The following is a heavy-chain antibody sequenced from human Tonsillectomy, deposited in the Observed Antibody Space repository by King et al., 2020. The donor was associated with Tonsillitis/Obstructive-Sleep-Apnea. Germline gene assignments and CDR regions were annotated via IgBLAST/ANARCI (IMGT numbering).Heavy chain of an antibody. CDR2: IWYDGSNK. V-gene: IGHV3-33*01. Sequence: VQLVESGGGVVQPGRSLRLSCAASGFNFSSYGMHWVRQAPGKGLEWVAGIWYDGSNKYYVDSVKGRFTTSRDNSKNMLYVQMHSLRVEDTAVYYCARDPSTIAAPLDHWGQGTLVTVSS. CDR3: ARDPSTIAAPLDH. D-gene: IGHD6-6*01. CDR1: GFNFSSYG. J-gene: IGHJ4*02.